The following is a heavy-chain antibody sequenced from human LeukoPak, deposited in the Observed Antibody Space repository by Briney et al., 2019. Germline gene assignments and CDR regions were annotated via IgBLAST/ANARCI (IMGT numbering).Heavy chain of an antibody. Sequence: ASVKVSCKASGYTFTGYYMHWVRQAPGQGLEWMGWINPNSGGTNYAQKFQGWVTMTRDTSISTAYMELSRLRSEDTAVYYCAIESLTSFGVAVVCDLWGRGTLVTVSS. CDR3: AIESLTSFGVAVVCDL. CDR1: GYTFTGYY. CDR2: INPNSGGT. J-gene: IGHJ2*01. V-gene: IGHV1-2*04. D-gene: IGHD3-3*01.